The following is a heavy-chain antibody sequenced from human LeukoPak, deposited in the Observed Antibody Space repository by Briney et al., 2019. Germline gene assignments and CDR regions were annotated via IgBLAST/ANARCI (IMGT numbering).Heavy chain of an antibody. CDR1: GGSISSSSYY. Sequence: SETLSLTCTVSGGSISSSSYYWGWIRQPPGKGLEWIGSIYYSGSTYYNPSLKSRVTISVDTSKNQFSLKLSSVTAADTAVYYCARVVTANYYYYYYMDVWGKGTTVTVSS. D-gene: IGHD5-18*01. V-gene: IGHV4-39*07. J-gene: IGHJ6*03. CDR2: IYYSGST. CDR3: ARVVTANYYYYYYMDV.